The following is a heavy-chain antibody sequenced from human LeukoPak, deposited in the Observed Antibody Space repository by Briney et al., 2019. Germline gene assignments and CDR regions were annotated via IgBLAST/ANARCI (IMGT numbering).Heavy chain of an antibody. V-gene: IGHV4-34*01. J-gene: IGHJ4*02. CDR1: GGSISSYY. D-gene: IGHD3-3*01. Sequence: SETLSLTCTVSGGSISSYYWSWLRQPPGKGLEWIAEINHAGSTNYNPSLKSRVTISVDKSKSQFSLELFSVTAADTAVYYCASVPGSYDFWSGYYRSGRYFDYWGRGTPVTVSS. CDR3: ASVPGSYDFWSGYYRSGRYFDY. CDR2: INHAGST.